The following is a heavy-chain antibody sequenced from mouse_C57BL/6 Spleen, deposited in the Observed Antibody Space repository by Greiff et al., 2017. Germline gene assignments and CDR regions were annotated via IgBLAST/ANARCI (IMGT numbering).Heavy chain of an antibody. CDR3: ASRYDYDYAMGY. J-gene: IGHJ4*01. D-gene: IGHD2-4*01. V-gene: IGHV1-26*01. Sequence: EVQLQQSGPELVKPGASVKISCKASGYTFTDYYMNWVKQSHGKSLEWIGDINPNNGGTGYNQKFKGKATLTVDKSSSTAYMELRRLTSEDSAVYYCASRYDYDYAMGYWGQRPSVTVSS. CDR1: GYTFTDYY. CDR2: INPNNGGT.